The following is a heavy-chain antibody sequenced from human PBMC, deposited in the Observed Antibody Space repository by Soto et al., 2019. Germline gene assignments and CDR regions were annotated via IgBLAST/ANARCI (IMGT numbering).Heavy chain of an antibody. CDR2: ISSSSSYI. CDR1: GFTFSDYY. D-gene: IGHD2-8*01. V-gene: IGHV3-11*06. Sequence: QVQLVESGGGLVKPGGSLRLSCAASGFTFSDYYMSWIRQAPGKGLEWVSYISSSSSYIYQPDSLKGRFTISRDNAKNSVFLQMSSLRAEDTAVYYCARDLGEVYATWGQGTLVTVSS. J-gene: IGHJ5*02. CDR3: ARDLGEVYAT.